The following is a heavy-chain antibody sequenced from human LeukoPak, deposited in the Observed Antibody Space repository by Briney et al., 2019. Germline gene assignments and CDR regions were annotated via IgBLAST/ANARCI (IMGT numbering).Heavy chain of an antibody. D-gene: IGHD1-1*01. CDR2: IYSGGST. Sequence: GGSLRLSCAASGFTVSSNYMSWVRQAPGKGLEWVSVIYSGGSTYYADSVKGRFTISRDNSKNTLYLQMNSLRAEDTAVYYCARGADIWNYFDYWGQGTLVIVSS. J-gene: IGHJ4*02. V-gene: IGHV3-53*01. CDR1: GFTVSSNY. CDR3: ARGADIWNYFDY.